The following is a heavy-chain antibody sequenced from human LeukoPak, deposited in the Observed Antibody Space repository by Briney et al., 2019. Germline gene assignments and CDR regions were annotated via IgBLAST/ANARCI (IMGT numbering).Heavy chain of an antibody. Sequence: PGGSLRLSCVASGFTFSTYSMNWVRQAPGKGLEWISYISSGSGTIHYADSVKGRFTISRDNAKNSLYLQMNSLRAEDTAVHYCARDPAGAGIYYDYWGQGTLVTVSS. CDR1: GFTFSTYS. CDR2: ISSGSGTI. D-gene: IGHD6-19*01. J-gene: IGHJ4*02. CDR3: ARDPAGAGIYYDY. V-gene: IGHV3-48*01.